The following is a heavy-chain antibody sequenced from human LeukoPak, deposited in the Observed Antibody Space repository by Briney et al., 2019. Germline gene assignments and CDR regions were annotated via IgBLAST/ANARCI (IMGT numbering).Heavy chain of an antibody. CDR3: ARDNRGSLDY. Sequence: SETLSLTCTVSGSSISSHSWAWVRQPPGKGLEWIGYDSNNGNINYNPALKSRVTISVDTSKRQISLNLRSVTAADTAVYYCARDNRGSLDYWGQGTLVTVSS. J-gene: IGHJ4*02. CDR1: GSSISSHS. D-gene: IGHD7-27*01. CDR2: DSNNGNI. V-gene: IGHV4-59*11.